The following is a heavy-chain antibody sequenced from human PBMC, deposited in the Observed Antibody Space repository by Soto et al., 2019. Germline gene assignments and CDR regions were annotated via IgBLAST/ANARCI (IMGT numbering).Heavy chain of an antibody. CDR3: ARDSPYSSDDPAR. CDR2: IIPILGIA. CDR1: GGTFSSYT. D-gene: IGHD6-19*01. J-gene: IGHJ4*02. Sequence: QVQLVQSGAEVKKPGSSVKVSCKASGGTFSSYTISWVRQAPGQGLEWMGRIIPILGIANYAQKFQGRVTITADKSTSTAYMELSSLRSEDMAVYYCARDSPYSSDDPARWGQGTLVTVSS. V-gene: IGHV1-69*08.